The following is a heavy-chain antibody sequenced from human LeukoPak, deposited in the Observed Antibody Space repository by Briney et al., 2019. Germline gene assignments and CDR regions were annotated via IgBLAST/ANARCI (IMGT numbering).Heavy chain of an antibody. D-gene: IGHD3-16*01. V-gene: IGHV3-21*01. CDR1: GFTFSSYS. J-gene: IGHJ5*02. Sequence: GGSLRLSCAASGFTFSSYSMNWVRQAPGKGLEWVSSISSSSSYIYYADSVKGRFTISRDNAKNSLYLQMNSLRAEDTAMYYCARLLGEATIYDLWGQGTLVTVSS. CDR2: ISSSSSYI. CDR3: ARLLGEATIYDL.